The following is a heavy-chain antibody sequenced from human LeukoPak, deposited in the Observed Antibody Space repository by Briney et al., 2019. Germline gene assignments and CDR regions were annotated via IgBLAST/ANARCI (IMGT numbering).Heavy chain of an antibody. V-gene: IGHV6-1*01. CDR1: GDSVSINSGA. J-gene: IGHJ4*02. CDR3: ARARYSTNWYPR. Sequence: SQTLSLTCDISGDSVSINSGAWNWIRQSPSRGLEWLGMTYYRSQWYNDYSVSVKSRITINLDTSKNQFSLQLNSVTPEDTAVYYCARARYSTNWYPRWGQGTLVTVSS. CDR2: TYYRSQWYN. D-gene: IGHD6-13*01.